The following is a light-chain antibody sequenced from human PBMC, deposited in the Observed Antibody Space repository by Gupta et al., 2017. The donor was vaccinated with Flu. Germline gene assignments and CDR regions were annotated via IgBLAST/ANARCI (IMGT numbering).Light chain of an antibody. Sequence: IASSSVQWYQQRPGSSPTPVIYEDNRRPSGVPDRFSGSIDRSSNSASLTIAGLRPEDEDDYYWQSYDSSSHMFGGGTKLTVL. J-gene: IGLJ3*02. CDR2: EDN. V-gene: IGLV6-57*01. CDR1: IASSS. CDR3: QSYDSSSHM.